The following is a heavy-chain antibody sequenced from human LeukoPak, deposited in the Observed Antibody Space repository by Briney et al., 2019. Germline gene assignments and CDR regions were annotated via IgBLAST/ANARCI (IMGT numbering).Heavy chain of an antibody. CDR1: GFTFSSYA. V-gene: IGHV3-21*05. CDR3: TRDPRHLDY. J-gene: IGHJ4*02. CDR2: ISPSGTDI. Sequence: GGSLRLSCAASGFTFSSYAMSWVRQAPGKGLESLSYISPSGTDISYADSMKGRFTISRDNAKNSLYLQMNNLRADDTAVYYCTRDPRHLDYWGQGTLVTVSS.